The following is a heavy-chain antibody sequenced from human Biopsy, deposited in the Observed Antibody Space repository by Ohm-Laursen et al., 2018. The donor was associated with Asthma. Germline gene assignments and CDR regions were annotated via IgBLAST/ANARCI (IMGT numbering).Heavy chain of an antibody. D-gene: IGHD2-2*01. CDR1: GGTFNTYV. CDR3: ARKAGSCISRTCYSLDF. V-gene: IGHV1-69*13. CDR2: INSVFGTT. Sequence: SVKVSCTSLGGTFNTYVIGWVRQAPGQGLGWMGGINSVFGTTTYPQKFQDRVTITADDSTSTVYMELSSLRSEDPAVYYCARKAGSCISRTCYSLDFWGQGTLVPVSS. J-gene: IGHJ4*02.